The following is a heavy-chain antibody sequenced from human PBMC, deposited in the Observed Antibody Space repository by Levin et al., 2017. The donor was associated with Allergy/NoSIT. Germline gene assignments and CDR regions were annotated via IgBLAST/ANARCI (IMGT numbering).Heavy chain of an antibody. V-gene: IGHV4-61*01. J-gene: IGHJ5*02. CDR1: GGSVSSGSYY. D-gene: IGHD6-13*01. Sequence: PSETLSLTCTVSGGSVSSGSYYWSWIRQPPGKGLEWIGYIYYSGSTNYNPSLKSRVTISVDTSKNQFSLKLGSVTAADTAVYYCARGGVAAAGNWFDPWGQGTLVTVSS. CDR3: ARGGVAAAGNWFDP. CDR2: IYYSGST.